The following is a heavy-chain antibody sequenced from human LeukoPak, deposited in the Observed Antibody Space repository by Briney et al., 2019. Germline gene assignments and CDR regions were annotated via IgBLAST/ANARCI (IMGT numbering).Heavy chain of an antibody. CDR3: ARGVYGDYAFGF. CDR2: INHSGST. D-gene: IGHD4-17*01. CDR1: GGSFSGYY. J-gene: IGHJ4*02. Sequence: PSETLSLTCAVYGGSFSGYYWSWIRQPPGKGLEWIGEINHSGSTNYNPSLKSRVTISVDTSKNQFSLKLSSVTAADTAVYYCARGVYGDYAFGFWGQGTLGNGSS. V-gene: IGHV4-34*01.